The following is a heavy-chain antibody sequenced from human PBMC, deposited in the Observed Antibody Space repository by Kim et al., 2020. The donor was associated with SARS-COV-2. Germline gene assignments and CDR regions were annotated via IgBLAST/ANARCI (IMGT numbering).Heavy chain of an antibody. Sequence: ASVKVSCKASGYTFTDYAFHWVRQAPGQGLERMGWIDADNGNTKYSQKFQGRVTITRDTSATTAYMELSSLRSEDTAVYYCARNEDYWGQGTLVTVSS. CDR3: ARNEDY. CDR1: GYTFTDYA. CDR2: IDADNGNT. J-gene: IGHJ4*02. V-gene: IGHV1-3*01.